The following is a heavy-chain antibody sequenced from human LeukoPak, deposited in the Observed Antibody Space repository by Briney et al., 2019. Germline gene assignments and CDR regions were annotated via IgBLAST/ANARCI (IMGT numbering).Heavy chain of an antibody. CDR2: INHSGST. J-gene: IGHJ5*02. Sequence: SETLSLTCAVYGGSFSGYYWSWIRQPPGKGLEWIGEINHSGSTNYNPSLKSRVTISVDTSKNQFSLKLSSVTAADTAVYYCAGVRSEYYYDSSGYLGEFDPWGQGTLVTVSS. V-gene: IGHV4-34*01. D-gene: IGHD3-22*01. CDR1: GGSFSGYY. CDR3: AGVRSEYYYDSSGYLGEFDP.